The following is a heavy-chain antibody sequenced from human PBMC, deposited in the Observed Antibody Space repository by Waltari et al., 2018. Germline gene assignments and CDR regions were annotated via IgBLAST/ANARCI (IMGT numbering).Heavy chain of an antibody. J-gene: IGHJ4*02. CDR2: ITSSGSTI. CDR1: GFTFSSYE. V-gene: IGHV3-48*03. CDR3: ARAKDGHGEDY. D-gene: IGHD2-15*01. Sequence: EVQLVESGGGLEQPGGSLRLSCVASGFTFSSYEMNWVRQAPGKGLEWGSYITSSGSTIYYADSVKGRFTISRDNAKNSLYLQMNSLRAEDTAVYYCARAKDGHGEDYWGQGTLVTVSS.